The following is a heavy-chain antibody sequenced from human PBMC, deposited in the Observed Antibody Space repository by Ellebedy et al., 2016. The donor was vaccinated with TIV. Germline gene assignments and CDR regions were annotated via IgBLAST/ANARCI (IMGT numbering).Heavy chain of an antibody. J-gene: IGHJ4*02. CDR1: GFTFSSYS. Sequence: PGGSLRLSCAASGFTFSSYSMNWVRQAPGKGLGWVSSISSNSNYIYYADSVKGRFTSSRDNAKNSLRLQMNTLRTEDTAVYYCAGGRGWLVDYWGQGIMVTVSS. CDR2: ISSNSNYI. D-gene: IGHD6-19*01. CDR3: AGGRGWLVDY. V-gene: IGHV3-21*01.